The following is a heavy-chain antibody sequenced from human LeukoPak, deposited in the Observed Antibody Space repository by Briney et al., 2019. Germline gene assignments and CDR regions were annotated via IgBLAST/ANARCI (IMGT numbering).Heavy chain of an antibody. CDR3: ARGRHYYGSGSPDY. CDR1: GGSFSSYY. D-gene: IGHD3-10*01. V-gene: IGHV4-34*01. Sequence: SETLSLTCAVYGGSFSSYYWSWIRQPPGKGLEWIGEINHSGSTNYNPSLKSRVTISVDTSKNQFSLKLSSVTAADTAVYYCARGRHYYGSGSPDYWGQGTLVTVSS. J-gene: IGHJ4*02. CDR2: INHSGST.